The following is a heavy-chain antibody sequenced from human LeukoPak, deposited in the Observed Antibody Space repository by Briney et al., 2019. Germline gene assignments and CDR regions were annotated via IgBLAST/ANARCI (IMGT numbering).Heavy chain of an antibody. Sequence: SETLSLTCAVYGGSFSGYYWSWIRQPPGKGLEWIGEINHSGSTNYNPSLKSRVTISVDTSKNQFSLKLSSVTAADTAVYYCARDQRSSGSYRFEYWGQGTLVTVSS. D-gene: IGHD1-26*01. CDR2: INHSGST. V-gene: IGHV4-34*01. J-gene: IGHJ4*02. CDR1: GGSFSGYY. CDR3: ARDQRSSGSYRFEY.